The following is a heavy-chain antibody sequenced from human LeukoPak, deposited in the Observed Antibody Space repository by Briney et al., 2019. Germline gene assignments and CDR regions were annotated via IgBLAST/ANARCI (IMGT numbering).Heavy chain of an antibody. CDR3: AREPDYDILTGHDAFDI. CDR2: IYYSGST. CDR1: GGSISSGDYY. D-gene: IGHD3-9*01. J-gene: IGHJ3*02. V-gene: IGHV4-30-4*01. Sequence: SQTLSLTCTVSGGSISSGDYYWSWIRQPPGKGLEWIGYIYYSGSTYHNPSLKSRVTISVDTSKNQFSLKLSSVTAADTAVYYCAREPDYDILTGHDAFDIWGQGTMVTVSS.